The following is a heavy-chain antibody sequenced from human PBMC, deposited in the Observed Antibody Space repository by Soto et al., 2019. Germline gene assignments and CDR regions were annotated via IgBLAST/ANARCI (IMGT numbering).Heavy chain of an antibody. CDR1: GGSISSSNW. CDR3: AREGTGDLDY. J-gene: IGHJ4*02. D-gene: IGHD3-10*01. V-gene: IGHV4-4*02. Sequence: QVQLQESGPGLVKPSGTLSLTCDVSGGSISSSNWWSWVRQPSGKGLEWIGEIYHSGSTNYKPSLKSRVTISVDTSKNQFSLKLNSVTAAVTAVYYCAREGTGDLDYWGRGTLVTVSS. CDR2: IYHSGST.